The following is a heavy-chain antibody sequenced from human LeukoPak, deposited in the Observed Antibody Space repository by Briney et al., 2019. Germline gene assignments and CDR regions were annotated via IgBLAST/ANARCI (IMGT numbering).Heavy chain of an antibody. V-gene: IGHV3-23*01. CDR2: ISGSGGTT. CDR3: ARWDIRGTAHQLDY. Sequence: GGSLRLSCAASGFTFSTYAMSWVRQAPGKGLEWVSAISGSGGTTYYADSVKGRFTISRDNAKNSMYLQMNSLRAEDTAVYYCARWDIRGTAHQLDYWGQGTLVTVSS. D-gene: IGHD1-7*01. J-gene: IGHJ4*02. CDR1: GFTFSTYA.